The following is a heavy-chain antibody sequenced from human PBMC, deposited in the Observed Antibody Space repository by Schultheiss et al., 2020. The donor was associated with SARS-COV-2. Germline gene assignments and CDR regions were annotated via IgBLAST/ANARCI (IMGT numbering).Heavy chain of an antibody. CDR1: GGSVSSGSYY. CDR3: ARDFRYCSGGSCYQRIDY. V-gene: IGHV4-61*01. D-gene: IGHD2-15*01. J-gene: IGHJ4*02. Sequence: GSLRLSCTVSGGSVSSGSYYWSWIRQPPGKGLEWIGYLYYSGNTNYNPSLKSRVTISVDTSKNQFSLRLSSVTAADTAVYYCARDFRYCSGGSCYQRIDYWGQGTLVTVSS. CDR2: LYYSGNT.